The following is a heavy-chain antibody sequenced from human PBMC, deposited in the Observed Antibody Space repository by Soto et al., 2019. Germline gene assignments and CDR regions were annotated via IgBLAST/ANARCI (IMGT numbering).Heavy chain of an antibody. D-gene: IGHD2-15*01. Sequence: QVQLVESGGGVVQPGRSLRLSCAASGFSFSSYGMHWVRQAPGKGLEWVAFISYDGSSKYYADSVKGRFTISRDNTKNTLYLQMKSLRAEDTAVYYCAKNQPFCSGGSCHGGWFDHWGQETLVTVSS. CDR2: ISYDGSSK. J-gene: IGHJ5*02. CDR3: AKNQPFCSGGSCHGGWFDH. CDR1: GFSFSSYG. V-gene: IGHV3-30*18.